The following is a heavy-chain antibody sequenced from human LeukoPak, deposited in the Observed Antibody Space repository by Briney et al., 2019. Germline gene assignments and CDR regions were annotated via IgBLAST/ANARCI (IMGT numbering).Heavy chain of an antibody. CDR3: ARDYDSSGYYQYYFDY. V-gene: IGHV4-4*07. CDR2: IYTSGST. D-gene: IGHD3-22*01. CDR1: GGSISSYY. J-gene: IGHJ4*02. Sequence: SETLSLTCTVSGGSISSYYWSWIRQPAGKGLEWIGRIYTSGSTNYNPSLKSRVTMSVDTSKNQFSLKLSSVTAADTAVYYCARDYDSSGYYQYYFDYWGQGTLVTVSS.